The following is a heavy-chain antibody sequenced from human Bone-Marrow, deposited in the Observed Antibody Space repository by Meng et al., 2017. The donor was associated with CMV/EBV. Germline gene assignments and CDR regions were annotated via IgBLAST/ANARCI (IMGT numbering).Heavy chain of an antibody. D-gene: IGHD6-13*01. CDR2: IWYDGSNK. CDR1: GFTFSSYG. Sequence: GESLKISCAASGFTFSSYGMHWVRQAPGKGLEWVAVIWYDGSNKYYADSVKGRFTISRDNSKNTLYLQMNSLRAEDTAVYYCARGGRKGRFQQLVSVGWGYWGQGTLVTVSS. CDR3: ARGGRKGRFQQLVSVGWGY. J-gene: IGHJ4*02. V-gene: IGHV3-33*01.